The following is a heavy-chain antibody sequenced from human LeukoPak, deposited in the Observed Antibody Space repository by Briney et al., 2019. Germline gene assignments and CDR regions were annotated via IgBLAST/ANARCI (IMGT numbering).Heavy chain of an antibody. Sequence: SETLSLTCTVSGGSISSYYWSWIRQPPGKGLEWIGYIYTSGSTNYNPSLKSRVTISVDTSKNQFSLKLSSVTAADTAVYYCARHGLERRKDWFEPWGQGTLVTVSS. D-gene: IGHD1-1*01. V-gene: IGHV4-4*09. CDR3: ARHGLERRKDWFEP. CDR1: GGSISSYY. J-gene: IGHJ5*02. CDR2: IYTSGST.